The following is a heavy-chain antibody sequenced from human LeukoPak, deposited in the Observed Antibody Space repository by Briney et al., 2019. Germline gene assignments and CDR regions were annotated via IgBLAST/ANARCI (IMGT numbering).Heavy chain of an antibody. J-gene: IGHJ4*02. CDR3: AKRITLSAGYYLDS. D-gene: IGHD2-15*01. V-gene: IGHV3-23*01. Sequence: QPGGSLTFSCVGSGFSFGSFAMSWVRQAPGKGLEWVSTVSGGGAYTYYADSVKGRFTVSRDDSKSMHFLQMNSLRPEDTALYFCAKRITLSAGYYLDSWGQGTLVTVSS. CDR2: VSGGGAYT. CDR1: GFSFGSFA.